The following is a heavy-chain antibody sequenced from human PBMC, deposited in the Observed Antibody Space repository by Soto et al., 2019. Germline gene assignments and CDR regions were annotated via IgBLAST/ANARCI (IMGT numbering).Heavy chain of an antibody. V-gene: IGHV4-61*01. Sequence: SETLSLTCTVSGGSVSSGSYYWSWIRQPPGKGLEWIGYIYYSGGTNYNPSLKSRVTISVDTSKNQSSLKLSSVTAADTAVYYCARVWGDTDSSGYRTYYYYGMDVWGQGTTVTVSS. CDR3: ARVWGDTDSSGYRTYYYYGMDV. CDR1: GGSVSSGSYY. J-gene: IGHJ6*02. D-gene: IGHD3-22*01. CDR2: IYYSGGT.